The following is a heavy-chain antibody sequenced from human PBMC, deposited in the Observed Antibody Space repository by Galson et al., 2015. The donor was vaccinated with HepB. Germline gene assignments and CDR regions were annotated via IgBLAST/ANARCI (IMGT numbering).Heavy chain of an antibody. CDR2: ISGSGGST. CDR3: AKDLGKYYYGMDV. CDR1: GFTFSSYA. J-gene: IGHJ6*02. D-gene: IGHD1-1*01. Sequence: SLRLSCAASGFTFSSYAMSWVRQAPGKGLEWVSAISGSGGSTYYADSVKGRFTISGDNSKNTLYLQMSSLRAEDTAVYYCAKDLGKYYYGMDVWGQGTTVTVSS. V-gene: IGHV3-23*01.